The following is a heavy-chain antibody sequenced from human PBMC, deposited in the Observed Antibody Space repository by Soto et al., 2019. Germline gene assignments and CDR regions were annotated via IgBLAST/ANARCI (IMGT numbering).Heavy chain of an antibody. D-gene: IGHD1-1*01. CDR1: GYTFTSYG. CDR3: ARGRYGDY. CDR2: ISAHNGNT. J-gene: IGHJ4*02. Sequence: QVHLVQSGAEVKKPGASVKVSCKGSGYTFTSYGITWVRQAPGQGLEWMGWISAHNGNTDYAQTLKGRVTVTTDTSATRAYMELRRLRSGDTAVDYCARGRYGDYWGQGAMVTVSS. V-gene: IGHV1-18*01.